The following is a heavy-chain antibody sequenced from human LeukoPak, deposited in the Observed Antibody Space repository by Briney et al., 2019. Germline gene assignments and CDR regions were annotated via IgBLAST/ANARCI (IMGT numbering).Heavy chain of an antibody. V-gene: IGHV3-23*01. Sequence: GGSLRLSCAASGFTFSSYAMSWVRQAPGKGLEWVSAISGSGGSTYYADSVKGRFTIPRDNSKNTLYLQMNSLRAEDTAVYYCAKVRRQYYDILTGYYKPVYYFDYWGQGTLVTVSS. D-gene: IGHD3-9*01. CDR3: AKVRRQYYDILTGYYKPVYYFDY. CDR1: GFTFSSYA. J-gene: IGHJ4*02. CDR2: ISGSGGST.